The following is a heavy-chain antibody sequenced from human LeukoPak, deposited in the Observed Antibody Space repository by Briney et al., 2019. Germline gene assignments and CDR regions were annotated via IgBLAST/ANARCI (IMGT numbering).Heavy chain of an antibody. V-gene: IGHV3-7*01. D-gene: IGHD1-26*01. CDR2: IKQDGSEK. CDR1: GFTFNSYW. J-gene: IGHJ4*02. CDR3: ASVREWQLQNAPFDY. Sequence: TGGSLRLSCAASGFTFNSYWMSWVRQAPGKGLEWVANIKQDGSEKYYVDSVKGRSTISRDNAKNSLYLHMNSLRAEDTAVYYCASVREWQLQNAPFDYWGQGTLVTVSS.